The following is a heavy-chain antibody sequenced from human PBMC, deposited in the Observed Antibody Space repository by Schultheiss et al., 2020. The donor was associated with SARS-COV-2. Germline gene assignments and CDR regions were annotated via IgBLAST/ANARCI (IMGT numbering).Heavy chain of an antibody. Sequence: GGSLRLSCAASGFTFSAFGMHWVRQAPGKGLEWVAVIWYDGSNKYYADSVKGRFTISRDNSKITLHLQMNSLRAEDTALYHCAKSSGSGYSPADVWGQGTMVTVSS. D-gene: IGHD3-22*01. CDR1: GFTFSAFG. J-gene: IGHJ6*02. CDR3: AKSSGSGYSPADV. V-gene: IGHV3-33*06. CDR2: IWYDGSNK.